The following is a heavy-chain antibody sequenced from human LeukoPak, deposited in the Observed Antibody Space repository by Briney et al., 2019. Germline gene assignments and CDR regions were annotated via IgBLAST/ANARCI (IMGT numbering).Heavy chain of an antibody. Sequence: RPGGSLRLSCAASGFTFSSYDMHWVRQATGKGLEWVSAIGTVGDTYYPGSVKGRFTISRENAKNSLYLQMSSLRAGDTAVYYCARADSSVGAFDIWGQGTMVTVSS. CDR2: IGTVGDT. J-gene: IGHJ3*02. D-gene: IGHD3-22*01. CDR3: ARADSSVGAFDI. V-gene: IGHV3-13*01. CDR1: GFTFSSYD.